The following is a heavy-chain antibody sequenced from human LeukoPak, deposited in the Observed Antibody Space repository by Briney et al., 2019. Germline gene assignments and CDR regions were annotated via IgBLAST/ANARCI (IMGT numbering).Heavy chain of an antibody. CDR1: GYTFTVYY. CDR2: INPISGVT. D-gene: IGHD3-3*01. CDR3: SRGGNRLEWLSVWLSCFDP. Sequence: ASVNLSCNAYGYTFTVYYIHRERQAHAQGLEWMGWINPISGVTNYAQKFHGRVTMTMDTAITTAYMELSRLRSDDTAAYYCSRGGNRLEWLSVWLSCFDPGGQGTLVSVSS. J-gene: IGHJ5*02. V-gene: IGHV1-2*02.